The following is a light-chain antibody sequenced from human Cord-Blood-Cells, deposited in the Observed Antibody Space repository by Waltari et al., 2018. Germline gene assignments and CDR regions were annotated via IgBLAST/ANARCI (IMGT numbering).Light chain of an antibody. CDR2: GKN. CDR3: NSRDSSGNHVV. J-gene: IGLJ2*01. V-gene: IGLV3-19*01. Sequence: SSELTQDPAAPVALGQTVRITCQGDSVRTSYASRNQKKPGQAPVLVIYGKNNRPSGIPDRFSGSSSGNTASLTITGAQAEDEADYYCNSRDSSGNHVVFGGGTKLTVL. CDR1: SVRTSY.